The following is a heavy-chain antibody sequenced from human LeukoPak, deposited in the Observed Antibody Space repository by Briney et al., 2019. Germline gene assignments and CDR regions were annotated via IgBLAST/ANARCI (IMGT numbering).Heavy chain of an antibody. V-gene: IGHV3-30-3*01. D-gene: IGHD4-17*01. CDR2: ISYDGSKK. J-gene: IGHJ4*02. Sequence: GGSLRLSCAASGFTFSSYAMHWVRQAPGKGLEWVAGISYDGSKKYYADAVKGRCTISRDNSKNTLYLQMNSLRAEDTAVYYCARSHRSDCGDLFDCWGQGTLVTVSS. CDR3: ARSHRSDCGDLFDC. CDR1: GFTFSSYA.